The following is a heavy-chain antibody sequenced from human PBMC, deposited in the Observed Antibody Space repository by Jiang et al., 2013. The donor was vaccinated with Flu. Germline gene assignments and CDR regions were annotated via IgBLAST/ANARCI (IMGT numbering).Heavy chain of an antibody. Sequence: LLKPSETLSLTCAVYGGSFSGYYWSWIRQPPGKGLEWIGEINHSGSTNYNPSLKSRVTISVDASKNQFSLKLSSVTAADTAVYYCASRRAAAGPRADAFDIWGQGTMVTVSS. CDR1: GGSFSGYY. J-gene: IGHJ3*02. CDR3: ASRRAAAGPRADAFDI. CDR2: INHSGST. D-gene: IGHD6-13*01. V-gene: IGHV4-34*01.